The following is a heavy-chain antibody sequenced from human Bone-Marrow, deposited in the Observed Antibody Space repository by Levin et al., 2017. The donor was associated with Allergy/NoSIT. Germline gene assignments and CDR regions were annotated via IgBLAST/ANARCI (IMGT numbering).Heavy chain of an antibody. D-gene: IGHD1-26*01. CDR1: GFTFSRLW. V-gene: IGHV3-74*01. CDR3: TSTGD. CDR2: INPDGNDT. Sequence: GGSLRLSCAVSGFTFSRLWVHWVRQAPGKGLVWVSRINPDGNDTSYADFVKGRFTISRDNAKNTVYLQMNSLRAEDTAVYYCTSTGDWGQGTLVTVSS. J-gene: IGHJ4*02.